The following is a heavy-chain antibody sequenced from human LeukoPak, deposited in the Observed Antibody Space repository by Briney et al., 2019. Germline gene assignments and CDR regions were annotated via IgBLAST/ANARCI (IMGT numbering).Heavy chain of an antibody. CDR2: INTNTGNP. CDR1: GYTFTSYA. D-gene: IGHD3-22*01. J-gene: IGHJ3*02. Sequence: ASVKVSCKASGYTFTSYAMNWVRQAPGQGLEWMGWINTNTGNPTYAQGFTGRFVFSLDTSVSTAYLQISSLKAEDTAVYYCARGYYDSSGYYKDAFDIWGQGTMVTVSS. CDR3: ARGYYDSSGYYKDAFDI. V-gene: IGHV7-4-1*02.